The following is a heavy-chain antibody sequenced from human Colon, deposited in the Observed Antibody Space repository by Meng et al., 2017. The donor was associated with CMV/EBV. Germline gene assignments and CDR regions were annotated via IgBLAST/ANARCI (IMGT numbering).Heavy chain of an antibody. CDR1: GYTFTAYK. CDR2: INPNMGGP. J-gene: IGHJ6*02. D-gene: IGHD5-24*01. V-gene: IGHV1-2*02. Sequence: ASVKVSCKASGYTFTAYKIHWVRQAPGQGLEWMGWINPNMGGPTYAQKFKGRVTVTKDTSISTVYMEVNSLTSDDTAVYYCARAGDDYFDLWGQGTTVTVSS. CDR3: ARAGDDYFDL.